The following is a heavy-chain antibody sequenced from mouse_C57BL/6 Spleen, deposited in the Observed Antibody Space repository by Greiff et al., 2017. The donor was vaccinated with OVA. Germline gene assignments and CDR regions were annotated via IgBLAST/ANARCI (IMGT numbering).Heavy chain of an antibody. Sequence: EVKLVESGGGLVQPGGSLSLSCAASGFTFTDYYMSWVRQPPGKALEWFGFISNKANGYTSEYSASLKGRFTISRANSQSILYLQMNALGAEDRATYYCARYRAYSGSSYHDAMDYWGQGTSVTVSS. V-gene: IGHV7-3*01. D-gene: IGHD1-1*01. CDR2: ISNKANGYTS. CDR1: GFTFTDYY. J-gene: IGHJ4*01. CDR3: ARYRAYSGSSYHDAMDY.